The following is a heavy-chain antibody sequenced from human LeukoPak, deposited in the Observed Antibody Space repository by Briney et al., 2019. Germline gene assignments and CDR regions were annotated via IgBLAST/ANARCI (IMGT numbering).Heavy chain of an antibody. CDR2: ISGRSNAI. J-gene: IGHJ4*02. D-gene: IGHD2/OR15-2a*01. CDR3: ATSLSNLASFDY. V-gene: IGHV3-11*04. CDR1: GFSFSDHY. Sequence: GGSLILSCAASGFSFSDHYMSWIRQAPGRGLEWVSYISGRSNAIYYADSVRGRFTISRDNAKNSLYLQMNSLRAEDTAVYYCATSLSNLASFDYWGQGALVTVSS.